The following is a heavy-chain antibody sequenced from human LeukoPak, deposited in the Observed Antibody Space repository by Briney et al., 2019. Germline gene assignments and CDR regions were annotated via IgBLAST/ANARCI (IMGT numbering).Heavy chain of an antibody. V-gene: IGHV3-30-3*01. CDR1: GFTFSSYA. CDR2: ISYDGSNK. CDR3: ARDCGSYLPAYYFDY. D-gene: IGHD1-26*01. J-gene: IGHJ4*02. Sequence: GGSLRLSCAASGFTFSSYAMHWVRQAPGKGLEGVAVISYDGSNKYYADSVKGRFTISRDNSKNTLYLQMNSLRAEDTAVYYCARDCGSYLPAYYFDYWGQGTLVTVSS.